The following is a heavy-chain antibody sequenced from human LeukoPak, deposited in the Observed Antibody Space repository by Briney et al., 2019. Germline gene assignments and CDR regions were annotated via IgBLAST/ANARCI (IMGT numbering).Heavy chain of an antibody. CDR3: ARDDGGSSWSYFDY. CDR1: GGSFSGYY. J-gene: IGHJ4*02. V-gene: IGHV4-34*01. Sequence: SETLSLTCAVYGGSFSGYYWSWIRQPPGKGLEWIGEINHSGSTNYNPSLKSRVTISVDTSKNQFSLKLSSVTAADTAVYYCARDDGGSSWSYFDYWGQGTLVTVSS. CDR2: INHSGST. D-gene: IGHD6-13*01.